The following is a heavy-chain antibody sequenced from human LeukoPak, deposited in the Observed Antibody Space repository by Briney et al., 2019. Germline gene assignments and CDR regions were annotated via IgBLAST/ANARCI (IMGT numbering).Heavy chain of an antibody. V-gene: IGHV4-59*11. CDR2: IYYSGST. J-gene: IGHJ6*03. D-gene: IGHD2/OR15-2a*01. Sequence: SETLSLTCTVSGVSISSHYWSWIRQPPGKGLEWVGYIYYSGSTNYNPSLKSRVTITVDTSKNQFSLMLSSVTAADTAVYYCARGWTGFLYMDVWGKGTTVTVSS. CDR1: GVSISSHY. CDR3: ARGWTGFLYMDV.